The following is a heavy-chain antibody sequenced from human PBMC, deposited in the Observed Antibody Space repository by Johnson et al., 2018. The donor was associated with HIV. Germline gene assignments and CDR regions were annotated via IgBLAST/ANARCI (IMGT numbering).Heavy chain of an antibody. Sequence: VQLVESGGGLVQPGGSLRLSCAASGFTFSSYAMSWVRQAPGKGLEWVSGISGSGGGTYYADSVKGRFTISRDNSKNTLYLQMNSLRAEDTAVFFCARDWSWRGSLKGGGAFDIWGQGTLVTVSA. CDR1: GFTFSSYA. J-gene: IGHJ3*02. CDR2: ISGSGGGT. D-gene: IGHD1-26*01. V-gene: IGHV3-23*04. CDR3: ARDWSWRGSLKGGGAFDI.